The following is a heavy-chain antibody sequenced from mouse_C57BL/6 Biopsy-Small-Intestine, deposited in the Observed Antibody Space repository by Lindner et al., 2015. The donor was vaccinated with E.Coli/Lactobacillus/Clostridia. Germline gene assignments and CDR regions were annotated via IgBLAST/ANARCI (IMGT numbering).Heavy chain of an antibody. CDR2: IDPENGDT. CDR1: GFNIKDDY. V-gene: IGHV14-4*01. D-gene: IGHD2-12*01. Sequence: VQLQESGAELVRPGASVKLSCTASGFNIKDDYMHWVKQRPEQGLEWIGWIDPENGDTEYASKFQGKATITADTSSNTAYLQLSSLTSEDTAVYYCARSLYEGFAYWGQGTLVTVSA. CDR3: ARSLYEGFAY. J-gene: IGHJ3*01.